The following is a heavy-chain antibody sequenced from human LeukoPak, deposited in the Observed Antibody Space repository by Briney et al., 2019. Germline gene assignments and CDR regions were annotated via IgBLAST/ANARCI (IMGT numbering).Heavy chain of an antibody. Sequence: ASVKVSCKASGYTSTSYYMHWVRQAPGQGLEWMGIINPSGGSTSYAQKFQGRVTMTRDTSTSTVYMELSSLRSEDTAVYYCARSPSIAARPDYWGQGTLVTVSS. V-gene: IGHV1-46*01. J-gene: IGHJ4*02. D-gene: IGHD6-6*01. CDR2: INPSGGST. CDR1: GYTSTSYY. CDR3: ARSPSIAARPDY.